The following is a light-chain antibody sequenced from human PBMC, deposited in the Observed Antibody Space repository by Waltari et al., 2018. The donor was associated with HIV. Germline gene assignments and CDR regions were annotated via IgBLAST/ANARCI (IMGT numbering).Light chain of an antibody. V-gene: IGLV2-14*03. CDR3: SSYTSSSTPLVV. CDR1: SSDVGGYNY. CDR2: DVS. J-gene: IGLJ2*01. Sequence: QSALTQPASVSGSPGQSITISCTGTSSDVGGYNYVPWYKQHPGKAPKLMIYDVSNRPSGVSNRFSGSKSGNTASLTISGLQAEDEADYYCSSYTSSSTPLVVFGGGTKLTVL.